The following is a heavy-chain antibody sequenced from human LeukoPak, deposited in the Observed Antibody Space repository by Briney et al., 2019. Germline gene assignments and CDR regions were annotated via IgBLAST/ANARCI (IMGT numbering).Heavy chain of an antibody. CDR3: ARDVHSSGLTFDI. J-gene: IGHJ3*02. CDR1: GYTFTSYY. V-gene: IGHV1-46*01. CDR2: INPSGGST. Sequence: GASVKVSCKASGYTFTSYYMHWVRQAPGQGLEWMGIINPSGGSTSYAQKFQGRVTITADKSTSTAYMELSSLRSEDTAVYYCARDVHSSGLTFDIWGQGTMVTVSS. D-gene: IGHD3-22*01.